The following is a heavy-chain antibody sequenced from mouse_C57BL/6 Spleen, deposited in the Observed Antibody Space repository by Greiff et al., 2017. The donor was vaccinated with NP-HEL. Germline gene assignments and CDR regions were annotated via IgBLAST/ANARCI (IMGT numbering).Heavy chain of an antibody. J-gene: IGHJ2*01. CDR1: GFNIKDDY. D-gene: IGHD3-2*02. Sequence: EVQLQQSGAELVRPGASVRLSCTASGFNIKDDYMHWVKQRPEQGLEWIGWLDPENGDTEYASKFQGKATITADTSSNTAYLQLSSLTSEDTAVYYCTTGNSSGYVLHWGKGTTLTDSS. V-gene: IGHV14-4*01. CDR3: TTGNSSGYVLH. CDR2: LDPENGDT.